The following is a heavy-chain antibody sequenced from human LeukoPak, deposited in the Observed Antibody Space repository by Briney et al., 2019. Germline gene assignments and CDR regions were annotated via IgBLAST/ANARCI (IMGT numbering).Heavy chain of an antibody. CDR2: FDPEDGET. D-gene: IGHD5-18*01. J-gene: IGHJ4*02. CDR3: ATAPPDGGYSYGYDY. CDR1: GYTLTELS. Sequence: GASVKVSCKVSGYTLTELSMHWVRQAPGKGLEWMGGFDPEDGETIYAQKFQDRVTMTEDTSTDTAYMELSSLRSEDTAVYYCATAPPDGGYSYGYDYWGQGTLVTVSS. V-gene: IGHV1-24*01.